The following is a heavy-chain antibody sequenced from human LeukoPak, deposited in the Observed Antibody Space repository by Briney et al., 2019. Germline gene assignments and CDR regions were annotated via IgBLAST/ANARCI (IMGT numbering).Heavy chain of an antibody. J-gene: IGHJ5*02. D-gene: IGHD5-12*01. CDR1: GFKFSDYG. CDR2: LRSSSET. Sequence: HPGGSLRLSCVASGFKFSDYGMHWVRQAPGKGLEWVSHLRSSSETFYADSVKGRFTISRDNARNLMYLQMNNLRGEDTAIYYCARDAGNNGYGCDLWGQGTLVTVSS. CDR3: ARDAGNNGYGCDL. V-gene: IGHV3-48*01.